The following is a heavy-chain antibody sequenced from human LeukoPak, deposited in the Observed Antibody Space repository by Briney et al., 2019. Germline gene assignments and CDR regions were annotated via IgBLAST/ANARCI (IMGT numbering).Heavy chain of an antibody. D-gene: IGHD3-10*01. J-gene: IGHJ6*03. V-gene: IGHV3-21*01. Sequence: GGSLRLSCAASGFTFSSYSMNWVRQAPGKGLEWVSSISSSSSYIYYADSVKGRFTISRDNAKNSLYLQMNSLRAEDTAVYYCARTNYYGSGPARFMDVWGKGTTVTVSS. CDR1: GFTFSSYS. CDR3: ARTNYYGSGPARFMDV. CDR2: ISSSSSYI.